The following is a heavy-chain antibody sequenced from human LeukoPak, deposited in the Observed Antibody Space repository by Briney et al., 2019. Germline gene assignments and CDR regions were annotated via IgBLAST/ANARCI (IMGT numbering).Heavy chain of an antibody. CDR1: GFTFSSYA. CDR3: ARDMELWFGEEGYYYGMDV. Sequence: GGSLRLSCAASGFTFSSYAMHWVRQAPGKGLEWVAVISYDGSNKYYADSVKGRFTISRDNSKNTLYLQMNSLRAEDTAVYYCARDMELWFGEEGYYYGMDVWGQGTTVAVSS. V-gene: IGHV3-30-3*01. J-gene: IGHJ6*02. D-gene: IGHD3-10*01. CDR2: ISYDGSNK.